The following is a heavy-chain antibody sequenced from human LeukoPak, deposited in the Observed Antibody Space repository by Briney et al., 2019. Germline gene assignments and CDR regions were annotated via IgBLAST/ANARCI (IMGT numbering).Heavy chain of an antibody. CDR3: ALIDY. Sequence: GGSLRLSGEAPGFTSISYAMHWVRKAPGKGLEWVAVISYDGSNKYYADSVKGRFTISRDNSKNTLYLQMNSLRAEDTAVYYCALIDYWGQGTLVTVSS. J-gene: IGHJ4*02. CDR1: GFTSISYA. CDR2: ISYDGSNK. V-gene: IGHV3-30-3*01.